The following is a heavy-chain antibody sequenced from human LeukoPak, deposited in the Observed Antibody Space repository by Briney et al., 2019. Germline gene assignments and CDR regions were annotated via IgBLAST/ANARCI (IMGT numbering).Heavy chain of an antibody. Sequence: GGSLRLSCAASGFTFSSYEMNWVRQAPGKGLEWVSYISSSGSTIYYADSVKGRFTISRDNAKNSLYLQMNSLRAEDTAVYYCARDSLYYYDSSGYYRIGYFDLWGRGTLVTVSS. CDR3: ARDSLYYYDSSGYYRIGYFDL. D-gene: IGHD3-22*01. J-gene: IGHJ2*01. V-gene: IGHV3-48*03. CDR1: GFTFSSYE. CDR2: ISSSGSTI.